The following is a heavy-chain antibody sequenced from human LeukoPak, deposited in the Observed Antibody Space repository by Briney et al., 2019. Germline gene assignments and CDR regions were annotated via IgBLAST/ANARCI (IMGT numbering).Heavy chain of an antibody. CDR1: GYTFSNYD. CDR3: ARDRVFGVVNWFDP. Sequence: GASVKVSCKASGYTFSNYDINWVRQAPGQGLEWMGWINPNSGGTNYAQKFQGRVTMIRDTSISTAYMELSRLRSDDTAVYYCARDRVFGVVNWFDPWGQGTLVTVSS. V-gene: IGHV1-2*02. J-gene: IGHJ5*02. D-gene: IGHD3-3*01. CDR2: INPNSGGT.